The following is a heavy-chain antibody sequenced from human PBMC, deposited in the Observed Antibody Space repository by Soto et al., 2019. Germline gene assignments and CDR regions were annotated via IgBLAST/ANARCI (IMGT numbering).Heavy chain of an antibody. J-gene: IGHJ4*02. CDR1: GGSVSSGSYY. CDR3: ARFTIFGVVTRLFDY. CDR2: IYYSGST. D-gene: IGHD3-3*01. V-gene: IGHV4-61*01. Sequence: SETLSLTCTVSGGSVSSGSYYWSWIRQPPGKGLEWIGYIYYSGSTNYNPSLKSRVTISVDTSKNQFSLKLSSVTAADTAVYYCARFTIFGVVTRLFDYWGQGTLVTVSS.